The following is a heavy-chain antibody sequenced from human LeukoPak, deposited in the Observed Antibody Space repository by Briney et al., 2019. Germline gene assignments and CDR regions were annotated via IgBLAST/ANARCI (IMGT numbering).Heavy chain of an antibody. CDR2: IIPIFGTA. J-gene: IGHJ4*02. CDR1: GGTFSSYA. CDR3: ARDRDSSSSDFDY. V-gene: IGHV1-69*05. D-gene: IGHD6-6*01. Sequence: ASVKVSCKASGGTFSSYAISWVRQAPGQGLEWMGGIIPIFGTANYAQKFQGRVTITTDESTSTAYMELSSLRSEDTAVYYCARDRDSSSSDFDYWGQGTLVTVSS.